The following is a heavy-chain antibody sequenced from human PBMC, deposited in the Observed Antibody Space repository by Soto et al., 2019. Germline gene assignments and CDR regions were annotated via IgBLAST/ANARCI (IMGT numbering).Heavy chain of an antibody. CDR1: GGSISSYY. CDR2: IYYSGST. D-gene: IGHD6-6*01. Sequence: SETLSLTCTVSGGSISSYYWSWIRQPPGKGLEWIGYIYYSGSTNYNPSLKSRVTISVDTSKNQFSLKLSSVTAADTAVYYCARVQGGSSSYYYYGMAVWGQGTTVTVSS. CDR3: ARVQGGSSSYYYYGMAV. J-gene: IGHJ6*02. V-gene: IGHV4-59*01.